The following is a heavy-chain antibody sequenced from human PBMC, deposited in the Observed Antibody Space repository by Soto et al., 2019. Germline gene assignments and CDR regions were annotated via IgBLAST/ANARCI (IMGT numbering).Heavy chain of an antibody. J-gene: IGHJ6*02. V-gene: IGHV3-23*01. D-gene: IGHD2-15*01. CDR1: GFTFSSYA. CDR3: AKALDIVVVVAATFYYYYGMDV. Sequence: EVQLLESGGGLVQPGGSLRLSCAASGFTFSSYAMSWVRQAPGKGLEWVSAISGSGGSTYYADSVKGRFTISRDNSKNTLYLQMHSLRAEDTAVYYCAKALDIVVVVAATFYYYYGMDVWGQGTTVTVSS. CDR2: ISGSGGST.